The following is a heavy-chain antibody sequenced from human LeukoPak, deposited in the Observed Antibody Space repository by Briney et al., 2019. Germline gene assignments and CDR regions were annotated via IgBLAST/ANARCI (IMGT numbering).Heavy chain of an antibody. D-gene: IGHD2-2*01. CDR2: FDPEDGET. CDR1: GYTLTELS. CDR3: AVVPAAVDAFDI. Sequence: ASVKVSCKVSGYTLTELSMHWVRQAPGEGLEWMGGFDPEDGETIYAQKFQGRVTMTEDTSTDTAYMELSSLRSEDTAVYYCAVVPAAVDAFDIWGQGTMVTVSS. V-gene: IGHV1-24*01. J-gene: IGHJ3*02.